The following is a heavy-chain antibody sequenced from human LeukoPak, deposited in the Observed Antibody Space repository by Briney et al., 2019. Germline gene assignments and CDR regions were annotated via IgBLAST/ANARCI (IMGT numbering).Heavy chain of an antibody. CDR3: ARDLTIFGVVDAFDI. CDR2: MYYSGTT. Sequence: SETLSLICTVSGGSISSSNYYWGWIRQPPGKGLEWIGSMYYSGTTYYNPSLKSRVTISVDTSKNQFSLKLSSVTAADTAVYYCARDLTIFGVVDAFDIWGQGTMVTVSS. J-gene: IGHJ3*02. V-gene: IGHV4-39*02. D-gene: IGHD3-3*01. CDR1: GGSISSSNYY.